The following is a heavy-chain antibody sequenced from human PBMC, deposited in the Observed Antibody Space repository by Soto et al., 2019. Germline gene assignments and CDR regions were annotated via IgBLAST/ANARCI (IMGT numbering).Heavy chain of an antibody. V-gene: IGHV3-30*18. CDR2: ISYDGSNK. D-gene: IGHD3-9*01. CDR1: GFTFSSYG. Sequence: QVQLVESGGGVVQPGRSLRLSRAASGFTFSSYGMHWVRQAPGKGLEWVAVISYDGSNKYYADSVKGRFTISRDNSKNTLYLQMNSLRAEDTAVYYCAKDVLTGYYNVIVEYYFDYWGQGTLVTVSS. CDR3: AKDVLTGYYNVIVEYYFDY. J-gene: IGHJ4*02.